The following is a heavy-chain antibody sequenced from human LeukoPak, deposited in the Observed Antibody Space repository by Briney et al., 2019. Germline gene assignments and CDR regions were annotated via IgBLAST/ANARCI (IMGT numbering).Heavy chain of an antibody. D-gene: IGHD3-9*01. Sequence: GESLKISCKGSGYSFTSYWIGWVRQMPGKGLEWMGIIYPGDSDTRYSPSFQGQVTISADKSISTAYLQWSSLKALDTAMYVCDEGRRGYDILTGYYTEDYFDYWGQGTLVTVSS. V-gene: IGHV5-51*01. CDR2: IYPGDSDT. CDR1: GYSFTSYW. CDR3: DEGRRGYDILTGYYTEDYFDY. J-gene: IGHJ4*02.